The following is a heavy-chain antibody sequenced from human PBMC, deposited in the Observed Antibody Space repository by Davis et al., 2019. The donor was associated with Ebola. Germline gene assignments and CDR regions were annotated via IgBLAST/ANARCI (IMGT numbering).Heavy chain of an antibody. Sequence: PGGSLRLSCAASGFTFDAYAMHWVRQAPGKGLEWVSGISWNSGSIGYADSVQGRFTISRDNAKNSLYLQMNSLRAEDTALYYCAKDHIVVVPAAEGFRYYYYGMDVWGQGTTVAVSS. J-gene: IGHJ6*02. CDR1: GFTFDAYA. CDR3: AKDHIVVVPAAEGFRYYYYGMDV. D-gene: IGHD2-2*01. V-gene: IGHV3-9*01. CDR2: ISWNSGSI.